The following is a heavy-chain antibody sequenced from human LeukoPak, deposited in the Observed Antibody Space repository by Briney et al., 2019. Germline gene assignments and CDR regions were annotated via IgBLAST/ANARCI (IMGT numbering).Heavy chain of an antibody. V-gene: IGHV3-21*01. Sequence: GGSLRLSCAASGFTFLSYSMNWVRQAPGKGLEWVSSISSSSNYKYYADSVKGRFTISRDNSKNSLYLQMASLGAEDTAVYYCARTSVAAAISPYYFDYWGQGTLVTVSS. CDR2: ISSSSNYK. J-gene: IGHJ4*02. CDR3: ARTSVAAAISPYYFDY. CDR1: GFTFLSYS. D-gene: IGHD2-2*02.